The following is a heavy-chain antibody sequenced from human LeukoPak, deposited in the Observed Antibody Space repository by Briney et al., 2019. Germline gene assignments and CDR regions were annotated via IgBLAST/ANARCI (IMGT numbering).Heavy chain of an antibody. CDR3: AKEFSSSPWRYYYGMDV. J-gene: IGHJ6*02. CDR2: ISYDGSNK. CDR1: GFTFISYG. V-gene: IGHV3-30*18. Sequence: GGSLRLSCAASGFTFISYGMHWVRQAPGKGLEWVAVISYDGSNKYYADSVKGRFTISRDNSKNTLYLQMNSLRAEDTAVYYCAKEFSSSPWRYYYGMDVWGQGTTVTVSS. D-gene: IGHD6-6*01.